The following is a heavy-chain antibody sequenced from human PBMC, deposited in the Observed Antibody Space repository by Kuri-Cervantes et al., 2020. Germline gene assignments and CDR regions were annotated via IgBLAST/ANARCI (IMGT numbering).Heavy chain of an antibody. CDR2: IYYSGST. V-gene: IGHV4-31*02. CDR3: ATILTGYVDY. CDR1: GGSISSGGYY. J-gene: IGHJ4*02. Sequence: SCTVSGGSISSGGYYWSWIRQHPGKGLEWIGYIYYSGSTYYNPSLKSRVTISVDTSKNQFSLKLSSVTAADTAVYYCATILTGYVDYWGQGTLVTVSS. D-gene: IGHD3-9*01.